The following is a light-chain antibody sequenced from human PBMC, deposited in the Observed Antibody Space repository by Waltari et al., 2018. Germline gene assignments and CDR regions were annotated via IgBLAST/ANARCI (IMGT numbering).Light chain of an antibody. CDR1: NNNVATEG. CDR3: STWDDSLKSYV. Sequence: QAGLTQPPSVSKHLGQTATVTCTGNNNNVATEGVAWLQQHQGHPPKLLFYRNDNRPAWISERFSEFMSGDTASLTMTRLQPEDEADDYCSTWDDSLKSYVFGPGTKVTVL. J-gene: IGLJ1*01. CDR2: RND. V-gene: IGLV10-54*04.